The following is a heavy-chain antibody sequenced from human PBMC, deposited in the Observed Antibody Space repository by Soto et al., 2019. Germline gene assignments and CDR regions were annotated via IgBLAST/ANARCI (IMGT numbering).Heavy chain of an antibody. V-gene: IGHV3-33*01. Sequence: QVLLVESGGGVGQPGRSLRLSCAASGFTFSNYAMHWVRQAPGKGLEWVAVIWHDGKNKYYGDSVRGRFTISRDNSKNTVYLQMTSLRVEDTAVYYCARDFFSPFLNSPNDAFDIWGQGTMVTVSS. D-gene: IGHD5-18*01. J-gene: IGHJ3*02. CDR2: IWHDGKNK. CDR3: ARDFFSPFLNSPNDAFDI. CDR1: GFTFSNYA.